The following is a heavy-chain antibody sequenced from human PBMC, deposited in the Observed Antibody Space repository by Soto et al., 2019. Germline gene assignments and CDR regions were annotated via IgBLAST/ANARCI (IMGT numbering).Heavy chain of an antibody. D-gene: IGHD3-10*02. CDR3: ATCSPAFDY. Sequence: QVQLVQPGPEVKKPGASVKVSCKTSGYTFTSYGISWVRQAPGQGLEWMGWITTDKGKTTYAQKFQGRVTMTTDTSTSTAYMELRSLRSDDTAVYYCATCSPAFDYWGQGTLVTVSS. V-gene: IGHV1-18*01. CDR2: ITTDKGKT. CDR1: GYTFTSYG. J-gene: IGHJ4*02.